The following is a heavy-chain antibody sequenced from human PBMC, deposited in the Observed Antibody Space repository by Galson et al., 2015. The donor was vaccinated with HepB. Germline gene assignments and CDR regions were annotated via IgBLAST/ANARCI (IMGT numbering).Heavy chain of an antibody. J-gene: IGHJ5*02. CDR1: GFTFDDYG. Sequence: SLRLSCAASGFTFDDYGMSWVRQAPGKGLEWVSGINWNGGSTGYADSVKGRFTISRDNAKNSLYLQMNSLRAEDTALYYCARVLNGYSSSWYHPGFDPWGQGTLVTVSS. D-gene: IGHD6-13*01. CDR2: INWNGGST. V-gene: IGHV3-20*04. CDR3: ARVLNGYSSSWYHPGFDP.